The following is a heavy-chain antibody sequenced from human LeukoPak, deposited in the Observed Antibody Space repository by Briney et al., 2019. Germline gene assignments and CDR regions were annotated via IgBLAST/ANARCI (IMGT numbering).Heavy chain of an antibody. CDR2: IYYSGST. V-gene: IGHV4-61*01. Sequence: PSETLSLTCTVSGDSISSSSYYWSWIRQPPGKGLEWIGYIYYSGSTNYNPSLKSRVTISVDTSKNQFSLKLSSVTAADTAVYYCARGLGYYDSSGYYQFDYWGQGTLVTVSS. CDR1: GDSISSSSYY. CDR3: ARGLGYYDSSGYYQFDY. J-gene: IGHJ4*02. D-gene: IGHD3-22*01.